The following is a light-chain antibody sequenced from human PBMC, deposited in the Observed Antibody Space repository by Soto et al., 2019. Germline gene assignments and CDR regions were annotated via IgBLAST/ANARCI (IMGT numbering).Light chain of an antibody. J-gene: IGLJ1*01. CDR2: DVT. CDR3: SSFTTSTTYV. CDR1: SRDVGAYNY. V-gene: IGLV2-14*01. Sequence: QSALTQPASVSGSPGQSITISCTGTSRDVGAYNYVSWYQQNPGKAPKLMIYDVTNRPSGVSNRFSGSKSGNTASLTISGLQAEDEADYYCSSFTTSTTYVFGTGTKVTVL.